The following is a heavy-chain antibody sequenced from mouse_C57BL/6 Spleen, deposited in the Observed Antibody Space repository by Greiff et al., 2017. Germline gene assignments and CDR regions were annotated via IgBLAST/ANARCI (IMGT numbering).Heavy chain of an antibody. CDR2: INPNNGGT. V-gene: IGHV1-26*01. CDR3: AFARDYGSSYDYFDY. D-gene: IGHD1-1*01. Sequence: EVQLQQSGPELVKPGASVKISCKASGYTFTDYYMNWVKQSHGKSLEWIGDINPNNGGTSYNQKFKGKATLTVDKSSSTAYMELRSLTSEDSAVYYCAFARDYGSSYDYFDYWGQGTTLTVSS. J-gene: IGHJ2*01. CDR1: GYTFTDYY.